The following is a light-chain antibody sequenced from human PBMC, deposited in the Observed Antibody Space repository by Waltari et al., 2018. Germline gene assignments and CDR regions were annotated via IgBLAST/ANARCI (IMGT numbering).Light chain of an antibody. CDR2: DVI. V-gene: IGLV2-23*02. Sequence: QSVLTQPASMSGSPGQSIPISCTGTNSDGGSYNLVSWSQQHPGKAPRLIIYDVIKRPSGVSDRFSGSKSGNTASLTVSGLQPEDEAEYFCCSYAGSSTFHVLFGGGTKLTVL. CDR1: NSDGGSYNL. CDR3: CSYAGSSTFHVL. J-gene: IGLJ2*01.